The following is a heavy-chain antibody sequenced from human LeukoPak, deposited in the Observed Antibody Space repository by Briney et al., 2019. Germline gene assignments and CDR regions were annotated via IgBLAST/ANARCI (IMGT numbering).Heavy chain of an antibody. J-gene: IGHJ5*02. CDR2: IYYSGST. V-gene: IGHV4-39*07. Sequence: SETLSLTCTVSGGSISTSNYYWGWIRQPPGKGLEWIGSIYYSGSTYYNPSLKSRVTISVDTSKNQFSLKLSSVTAADTAVYYCARDGGIAAAGITVNYNWFDPWGQGTLVTVSS. CDR3: ARDGGIAAAGITVNYNWFDP. D-gene: IGHD6-13*01. CDR1: GGSISTSNYY.